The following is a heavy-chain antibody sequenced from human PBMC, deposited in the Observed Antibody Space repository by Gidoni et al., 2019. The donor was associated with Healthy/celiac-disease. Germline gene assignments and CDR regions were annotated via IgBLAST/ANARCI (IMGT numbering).Heavy chain of an antibody. CDR2: ISWNSGSI. D-gene: IGHD2-15*01. Sequence: EVQLVESGGGLVQPGRSLRLSCAASGFTFDDYAMHWVRQAPGKGLEWVSGISWNSGSIGYADSVKGRFTISRDNAKNSLYLQMNSLRAEDTALYYCAKGDGGSCFVSFDYWGQGTLVTVSS. CDR3: AKGDGGSCFVSFDY. V-gene: IGHV3-9*01. J-gene: IGHJ4*02. CDR1: GFTFDDYA.